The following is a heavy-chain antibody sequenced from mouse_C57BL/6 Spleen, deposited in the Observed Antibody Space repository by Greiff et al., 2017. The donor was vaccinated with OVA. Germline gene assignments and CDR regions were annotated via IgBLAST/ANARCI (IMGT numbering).Heavy chain of an antibody. CDR1: GYTFTSYW. D-gene: IGHD2-12*01. V-gene: IGHV1-55*01. CDR2: IYPGSGST. Sequence: QVQLQQPGAELVKPGASVKMSCKASGYTFTSYWITWVKQRPGQGLEWIGDIYPGSGSTNYNEKFKSKATLTVDTSSSTAYMQLSSLTSEDSAVYYCAGTRNSNDLATGYFDVWGTGATVTVSS. CDR3: AGTRNSNDLATGYFDV. J-gene: IGHJ1*03.